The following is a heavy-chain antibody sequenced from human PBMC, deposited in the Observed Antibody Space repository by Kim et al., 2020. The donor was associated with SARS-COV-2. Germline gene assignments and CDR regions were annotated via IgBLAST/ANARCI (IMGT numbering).Heavy chain of an antibody. D-gene: IGHD1-1*01. J-gene: IGHJ6*02. CDR3: ARGRIGTYYYYFGMDV. V-gene: IGHV4-34*01. Sequence: PSLKSRVTISLDTSKNHFSLKVSSVTAADTAVYYCARGRIGTYYYYFGMDVWGQGTSVTVSS.